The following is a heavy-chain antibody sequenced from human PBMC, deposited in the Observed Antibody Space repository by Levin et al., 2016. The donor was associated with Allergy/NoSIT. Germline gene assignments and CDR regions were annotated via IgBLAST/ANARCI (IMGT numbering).Heavy chain of an antibody. Sequence: WVRQAPGQGLEWMGWISNYNGRTNYAQKFQGRVTMTTDTSRTTAYMEISNLRSDDTALYFCARGGGAVLMYGMDVWGRGTAVTVSS. D-gene: IGHD3-16*01. CDR2: ISNYNGRT. J-gene: IGHJ6*02. V-gene: IGHV1-18*01. CDR3: ARGGGAVLMYGMDV.